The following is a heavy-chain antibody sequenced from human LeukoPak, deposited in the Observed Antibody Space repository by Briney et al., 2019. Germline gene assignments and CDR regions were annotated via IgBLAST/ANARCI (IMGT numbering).Heavy chain of an antibody. Sequence: GGSLRLSCAASGFTFSSYAMSWVRQAPGKGLEWVSAISGCGGSTYYADSVKGRFTISRDNSKNTLYLQMNSLRAEDTAVYYCAKTPGVLMVYAVNFDYWGQGTLVTVSS. D-gene: IGHD2-8*01. CDR3: AKTPGVLMVYAVNFDY. V-gene: IGHV3-23*01. CDR2: ISGCGGST. J-gene: IGHJ4*02. CDR1: GFTFSSYA.